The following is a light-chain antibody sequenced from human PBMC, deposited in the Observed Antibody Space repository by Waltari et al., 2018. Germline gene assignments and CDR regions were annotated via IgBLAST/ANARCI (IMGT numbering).Light chain of an antibody. J-gene: IGLJ2*01. CDR3: SSYAGTNNFVV. CDR2: EVS. V-gene: IGLV2-8*01. Sequence: QSALTQPPSASGSPGQSVTISCTGTSIDVGGYNYVPWYQHHPGKAPKLMIYEVSKRPSGVPDRFSGSKSGNTASLTVSGLQAEDEADYYCSSYAGTNNFVVFGGGTKLTVL. CDR1: SIDVGGYNY.